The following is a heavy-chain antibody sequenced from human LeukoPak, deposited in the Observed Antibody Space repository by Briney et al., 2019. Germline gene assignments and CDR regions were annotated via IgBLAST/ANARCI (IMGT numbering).Heavy chain of an antibody. D-gene: IGHD3-22*01. CDR2: ISSSSSTI. Sequence: PGGSLRLSCAASGFTFSSYSMNWVRQAPGKGLEWVSYISSSSSTIYYADSVKGRFTISRDNAKNSLYLQMNSLRAEDTAVYYCARDSYDSSGYLDYWGQGTLVTVSS. J-gene: IGHJ4*02. V-gene: IGHV3-48*01. CDR1: GFTFSSYS. CDR3: ARDSYDSSGYLDY.